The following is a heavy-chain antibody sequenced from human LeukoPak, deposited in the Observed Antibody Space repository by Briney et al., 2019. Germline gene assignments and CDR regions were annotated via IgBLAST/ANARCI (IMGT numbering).Heavy chain of an antibody. CDR2: IKQDGSEK. Sequence: GGSLRLSCVASGFTFSSYWMSWVRQTPGKGLEWVANIKQDGSEKYYVDSVKGRFTISRDNVENSLYLQMNSLRDEDTAVYYCARVAAGYSVNYFDYWGQGTLVTVSS. V-gene: IGHV3-7*01. CDR3: ARVAAGYSVNYFDY. D-gene: IGHD4-23*01. CDR1: GFTFSSYW. J-gene: IGHJ4*02.